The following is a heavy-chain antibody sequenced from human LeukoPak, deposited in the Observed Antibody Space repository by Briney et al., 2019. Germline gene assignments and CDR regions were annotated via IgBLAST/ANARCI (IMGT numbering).Heavy chain of an antibody. D-gene: IGHD3-10*01. J-gene: IGHJ3*02. CDR1: GGSISSYY. V-gene: IGHV4-59*01. CDR2: IYYSGST. CDR3: AGEFLWFWEYAFDM. Sequence: SETLSLTCTVSGGSISSYYWSWIRQPPGKGLEWIRYIYYSGSTNYNPSLKSRVTISVDTSKNQFSLKLSSVTAADTAVYYCAGEFLWFWEYAFDMGGQHTMVCVPS.